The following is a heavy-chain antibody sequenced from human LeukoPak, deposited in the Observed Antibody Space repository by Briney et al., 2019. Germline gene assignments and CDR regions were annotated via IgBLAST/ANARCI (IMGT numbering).Heavy chain of an antibody. D-gene: IGHD3-22*01. CDR2: INPDGSEQ. CDR3: ARAQYYDSTTAGGMDV. CDR1: GFTFSNHW. J-gene: IGHJ6*02. Sequence: PGGSLRLSCAASGFTFSNHWMSWVRQAPGKGLEWVTNINPDGSEQHYMDSVEGRFTISRDNAKNSLFLQMTSLRAGDTAVYYCARAQYYDSTTAGGMDVWGQGTTVTVSS. V-gene: IGHV3-7*01.